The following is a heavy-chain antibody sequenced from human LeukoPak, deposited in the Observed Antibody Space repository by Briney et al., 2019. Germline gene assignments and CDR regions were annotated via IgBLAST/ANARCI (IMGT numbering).Heavy chain of an antibody. D-gene: IGHD6-13*01. J-gene: IGHJ4*02. V-gene: IGHV4-59*01. CDR3: ARGVYIAAAQYGY. CDR2: IYYSGTT. CDR1: GGSISSYY. Sequence: SETRSLTCTASGGSISSYYWSWIRQPPGKGLEWIGYIYYSGTTNYNPSLKSRVTISVDTSKNQFSLKLSSVTAADTAVYYCARGVYIAAAQYGYWGQGTLVTVSS.